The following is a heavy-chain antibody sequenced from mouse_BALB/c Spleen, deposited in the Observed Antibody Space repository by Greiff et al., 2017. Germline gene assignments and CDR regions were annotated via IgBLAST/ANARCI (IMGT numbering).Heavy chain of an antibody. CDR3: ARGEDYYGSSHYYAMDY. J-gene: IGHJ4*01. CDR2: ISSGGST. V-gene: IGHV5-6-5*01. D-gene: IGHD1-1*01. Sequence: DVKLVEPGGGLVKPGGSLKLSCAASGFTFSSYAMSWVRQTPEKRLEWVASISSGGSTYYPDSVKGRFTISRDNARNILYLQMSSLRSEDTAMYYCARGEDYYGSSHYYAMDYWGQGTSVTVSS. CDR1: GFTFSSYA.